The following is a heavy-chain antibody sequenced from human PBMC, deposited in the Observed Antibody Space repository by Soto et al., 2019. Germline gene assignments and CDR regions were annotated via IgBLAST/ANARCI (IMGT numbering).Heavy chain of an antibody. CDR1: GFTFSSYS. CDR2: ISSSSSST. CDR3: AKANVVVVPAASYYFDY. D-gene: IGHD2-2*01. V-gene: IGHV3-23*01. J-gene: IGHJ4*02. Sequence: PGGSLRLSCAASGFTFSSYSMNWVRQAPGKGLEWVSAISSSSSSTYYADSVKGRFTISRDNSKNTLYLQMNSLRAEDTAVYYCAKANVVVVPAASYYFDYWGQGTLVTVSS.